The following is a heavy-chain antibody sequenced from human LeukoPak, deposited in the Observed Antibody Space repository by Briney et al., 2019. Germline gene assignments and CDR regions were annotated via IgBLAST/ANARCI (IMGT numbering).Heavy chain of an antibody. Sequence: GGSLRLSCAASGFTISSYWMSWVRQAPGKGLEWVANIKQDGSEKYYVGSVKGRFTISSDNAKNSLYLQMNSLRAEDTAVYYCARSLIGSDDYWGQGSLVTVSS. CDR3: ARSLIGSDDY. V-gene: IGHV3-7*02. CDR2: IKQDGSEK. J-gene: IGHJ4*02. D-gene: IGHD1-20*01. CDR1: GFTISSYW.